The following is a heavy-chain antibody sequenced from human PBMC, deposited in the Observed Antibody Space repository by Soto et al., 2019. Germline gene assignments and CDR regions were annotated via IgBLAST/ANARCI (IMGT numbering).Heavy chain of an antibody. V-gene: IGHV1-2*02. CDR3: ARTPTIFGVVVGMDV. J-gene: IGHJ6*02. CDR1: GYTFTGYY. D-gene: IGHD3-3*01. Sequence: ASVKVSCKASGYTFTGYYMHWVRQAPGQGLEWMGWINPNSGGTNYAQKFQGRVTMTRDTSISTAYMELSRLRSDDTAVYCCARTPTIFGVVVGMDVWGQGTTVTVSS. CDR2: INPNSGGT.